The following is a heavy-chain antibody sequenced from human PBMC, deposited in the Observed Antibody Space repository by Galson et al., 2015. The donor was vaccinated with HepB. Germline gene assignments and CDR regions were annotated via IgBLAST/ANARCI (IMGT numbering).Heavy chain of an antibody. CDR1: GFTFSSYW. Sequence: SLRLSCAASGFTFSSYWMSWVRQAPGKGLEWVANIKQDGSEKYYVDSVKGRFTISRDNAKNSLYLQMNSLRAEDTAVYYCARGRAWGFWSGDYWGQGTLVTVSS. CDR2: IKQDGSEK. V-gene: IGHV3-7*01. D-gene: IGHD3-3*01. CDR3: ARGRAWGFWSGDY. J-gene: IGHJ4*02.